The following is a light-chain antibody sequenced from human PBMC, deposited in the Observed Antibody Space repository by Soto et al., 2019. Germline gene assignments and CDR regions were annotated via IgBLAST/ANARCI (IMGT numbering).Light chain of an antibody. CDR2: GAS. V-gene: IGKV3-20*01. J-gene: IGKJ3*01. CDR3: QHYGSSFT. Sequence: EIVLTQSPGTLSLSPGERATLSCRASQSVTSNYLAWYQQKPGQAPRLLIYGASSRATGIPDRFSGSGSGTDFTLTISRLEPEDFAVYYCQHYGSSFTFGPGTKVGIK. CDR1: QSVTSNY.